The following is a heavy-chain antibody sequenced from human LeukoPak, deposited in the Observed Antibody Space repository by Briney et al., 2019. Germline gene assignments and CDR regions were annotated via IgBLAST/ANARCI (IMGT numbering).Heavy chain of an antibody. CDR3: AKDALNYYDSSGYAFDI. CDR1: GFTFSDYY. D-gene: IGHD3-22*01. V-gene: IGHV3-11*01. Sequence: GGSLRLSCAASGFTFSDYYMSWIRQAPGKGLEWVSYISSSGNSISYADSVKGRFTISRDNAKNSLYLQMNSLRAEDTAVYYCAKDALNYYDSSGYAFDIWGQGTMVTVSS. J-gene: IGHJ3*02. CDR2: ISSSGNSI.